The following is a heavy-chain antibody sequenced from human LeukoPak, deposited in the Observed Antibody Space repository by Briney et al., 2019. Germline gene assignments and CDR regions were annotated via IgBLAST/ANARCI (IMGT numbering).Heavy chain of an antibody. J-gene: IGHJ4*02. CDR2: IYYSGST. V-gene: IGHV4-39*01. CDR1: GGSISSSSYY. D-gene: IGHD6-19*01. Sequence: SETLSLTCTVSGGSISSSSYYWGWIRQPPGKGLEWIGSIYYSGSTYYNPSLKSRVTISVDTSKNQFSLNLSSVTAADTAVYYCASGGYSSGCHDYWGQGALVTVSS. CDR3: ASGGYSSGCHDY.